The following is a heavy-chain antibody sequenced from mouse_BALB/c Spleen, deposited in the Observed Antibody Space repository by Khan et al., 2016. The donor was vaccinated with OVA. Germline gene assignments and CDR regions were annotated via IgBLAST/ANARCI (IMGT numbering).Heavy chain of an antibody. CDR2: MNYSGNT. CDR1: GDSITSGY. J-gene: IGHJ3*01. CDR3: ARSTYRYAFAY. V-gene: IGHV3-8*02. D-gene: IGHD2-14*01. Sequence: EVKLEVSGPSLVKPSQTLSLTCSVTGDSITSGYWSWIRKFPGNKLEYMGYMNYSGNTYYNPSLKSRLSITRHTPKNQNYLQLNSVTTEDTATYYCARSTYRYAFAYWGQGTLVTVSA.